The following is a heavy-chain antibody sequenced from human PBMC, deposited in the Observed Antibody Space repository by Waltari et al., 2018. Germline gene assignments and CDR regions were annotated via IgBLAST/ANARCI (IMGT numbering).Heavy chain of an antibody. CDR1: GFIVRDYW. D-gene: IGHD2-2*01. Sequence: EVQLVESGGGLVQPGGSLRLSCAASGFIVRDYWMHWVRPAPGKGLMWVSRFKSDGSSTAYADFVKGRFTVSRETARNTLYLQMNSLSAEDTAVYYCARGGQVLNWPFDMWGQGTVVTVSS. CDR2: FKSDGSST. CDR3: ARGGQVLNWPFDM. J-gene: IGHJ3*02. V-gene: IGHV3-74*01.